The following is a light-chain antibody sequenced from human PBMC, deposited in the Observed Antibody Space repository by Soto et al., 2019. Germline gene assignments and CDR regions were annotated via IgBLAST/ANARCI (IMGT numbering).Light chain of an antibody. CDR3: SSYTSSSTLVV. CDR2: DVS. Sequence: QSALTQPASVSGSPGQSITISCTGTSSDVGGCNYVSWYQQDPGKAPKLISYDVSNRPSGVSNRFSGSKSGTTASLTISGLQAEDEADYYCSSYTSSSTLVVFGGGTKLTVL. V-gene: IGLV2-14*01. J-gene: IGLJ2*01. CDR1: SSDVGGCNY.